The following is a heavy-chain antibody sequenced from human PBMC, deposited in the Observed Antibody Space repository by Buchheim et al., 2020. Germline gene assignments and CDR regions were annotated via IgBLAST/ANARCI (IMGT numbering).Heavy chain of an antibody. CDR3: ARDPHSLDF. J-gene: IGHJ4*02. CDR1: GFTFSSYS. Sequence: DVQLVESGGGLVQPGGSLRLSCAASGFTFSSYSMNWVRQAPGKGLEWVSYISRVNTIYYADSVKGRFTISRDNAKNSLYLQMNSLRDEDTAVYYCARDPHSLDFWGQGTL. V-gene: IGHV3-48*02. D-gene: IGHD4-11*01. CDR2: ISRVNTI.